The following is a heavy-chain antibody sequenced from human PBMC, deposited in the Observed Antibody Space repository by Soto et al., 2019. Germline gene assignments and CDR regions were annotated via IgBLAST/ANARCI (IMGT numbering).Heavy chain of an antibody. CDR2: MHYSGASP. CDR1: GYTFTNSY. Sequence: ASVKVSCKAAGYTFTNSYMHWVRQPPGQGLEWMGVMHYSGASPTYEQKFQGRVTMARDTSTSTFYMELSSLTSEDTAVYYCARRGTDMATIGRFDYWGQGSLVTV. V-gene: IGHV1-46*01. J-gene: IGHJ4*02. D-gene: IGHD3-16*01. CDR3: ARRGTDMATIGRFDY.